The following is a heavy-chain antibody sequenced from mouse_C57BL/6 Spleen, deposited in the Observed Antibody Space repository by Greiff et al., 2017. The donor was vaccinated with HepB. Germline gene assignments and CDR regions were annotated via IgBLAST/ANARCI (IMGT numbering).Heavy chain of an antibody. CDR1: GFTFSSYA. CDR2: ISDGGSYT. CDR3: ARGLLRSSFDY. V-gene: IGHV5-4*03. Sequence: EVKLVESGGGLVKPGGSLKLSCAASGFTFSSYAMSWVRQTPEKRLEWVATISDGGSYTYYPDNVKGRFTISRDNAKNNLYLQMSHLKSEDTAMYYCARGLLRSSFDYWGQGTTLTVSS. D-gene: IGHD1-1*01. J-gene: IGHJ2*01.